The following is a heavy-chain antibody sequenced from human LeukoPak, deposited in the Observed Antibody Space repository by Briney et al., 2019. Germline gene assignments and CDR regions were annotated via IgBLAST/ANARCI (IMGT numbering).Heavy chain of an antibody. CDR2: MNPNSGNT. J-gene: IGHJ4*02. CDR3: ARGSRYSGYDYEGEYDY. V-gene: IGHV1-8*01. Sequence: GASVKVSCKAAGYTFTSYDINWVRQDTGQGLEWMGWMNPNSGNTGYAQKFQGRVTMTRNTSISTAYMELSSLRSEDTAVYYCARGSRYSGYDYEGEYDYWGQGTPVTVSS. CDR1: GYTFTSYD. D-gene: IGHD5-12*01.